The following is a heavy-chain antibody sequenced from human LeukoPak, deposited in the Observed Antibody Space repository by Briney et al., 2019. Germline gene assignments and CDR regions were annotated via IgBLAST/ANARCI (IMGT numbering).Heavy chain of an antibody. J-gene: IGHJ6*03. CDR1: GGTFSSYA. D-gene: IGHD3-10*01. CDR3: ASNYYGSGSYYDVGYYYYYMDV. Sequence: SVKVSCKASGGTFSSYAISWVRQAPGQGLEWMGGIIPIFGTANYAQKFQGRVTITADESTRTAYMELSSLRSEDTAVYYCASNYYGSGSYYDVGYYYYYMDVWGKGTTVTISS. V-gene: IGHV1-69*01. CDR2: IIPIFGTA.